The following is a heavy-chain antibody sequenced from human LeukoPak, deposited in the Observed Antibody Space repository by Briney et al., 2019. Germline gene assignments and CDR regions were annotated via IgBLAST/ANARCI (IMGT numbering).Heavy chain of an antibody. CDR3: ATSRTLDY. V-gene: IGHV3-7*05. CDR2: INQDGSEK. J-gene: IGHJ4*02. Sequence: GGSLRLSCSAPGFISTNYWMYWVPQVPGKGLEWVANINQDGSEKHYVDSVKGRFTISRDNAKSSLYLQMNSLRGDATAVYYCATSRTLDYWGQGTLVTVSS. CDR1: GFISTNYW.